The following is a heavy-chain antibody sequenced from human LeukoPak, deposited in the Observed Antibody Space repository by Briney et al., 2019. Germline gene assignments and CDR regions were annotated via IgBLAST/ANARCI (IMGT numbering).Heavy chain of an antibody. Sequence: SETLSLTCTVSGGSISSYYWSWIRQPPGKGLEWIGYIYYSGSTNYNPSLKSRVTISEDTSNIQFSLKLSSVTAADTDVYYCARSKPCWQGLYFDYWGQVTLVTVAS. V-gene: IGHV4-59*01. CDR2: IYYSGST. CDR3: ARSKPCWQGLYFDY. D-gene: IGHD2-21*01. CDR1: GGSISSYY. J-gene: IGHJ4*02.